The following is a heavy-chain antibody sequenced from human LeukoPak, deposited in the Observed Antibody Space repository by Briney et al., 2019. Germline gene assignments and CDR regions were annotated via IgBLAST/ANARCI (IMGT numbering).Heavy chain of an antibody. CDR2: ISSNGCST. CDR1: GFTFSGYA. J-gene: IGHJ3*02. D-gene: IGHD2-21*01. CDR3: VKGSEGADWAFDI. V-gene: IGHV3-64D*06. Sequence: PGGSLRLSCSASGFTFSGYAMHWVRQAPGKGLEYISAISSNGCSTYYADSVQGRFTISRDNSKNTLYLQMSSLRAEDTAVYYCVKGSEGADWAFDIWGQGTMVTVSS.